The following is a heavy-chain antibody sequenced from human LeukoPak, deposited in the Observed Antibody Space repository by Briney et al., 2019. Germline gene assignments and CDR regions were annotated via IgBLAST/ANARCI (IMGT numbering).Heavy chain of an antibody. CDR1: GGSISIGGYY. Sequence: TLSLTCPVSGGSISIGGYYWTWIRHHPGKGLEWIGYIYYSGSTYYNPSLKTRVTISVDTSKNQCSLTLSSVTAADTAVYYCAITYYYDSSGYSPFDYWGQGTLVTVSS. CDR2: IYYSGST. D-gene: IGHD3-22*01. V-gene: IGHV4-31*03. CDR3: AITYYYDSSGYSPFDY. J-gene: IGHJ4*02.